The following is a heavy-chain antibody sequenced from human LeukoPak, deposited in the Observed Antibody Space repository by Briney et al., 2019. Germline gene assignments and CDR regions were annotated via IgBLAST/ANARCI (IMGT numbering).Heavy chain of an antibody. CDR2: INPSGGST. D-gene: IGHD2-15*01. Sequence: ASVKVSCKASGYTFTSYYMHWVRQAPGQGLEWMGIINPSGGSTNYAQKFQGRVTITADESTSTAYMELSSLRSEDTAVYYCARVPRPLVAATHYFDYWGQGTLVTVSS. CDR3: ARVPRPLVAATHYFDY. J-gene: IGHJ4*02. V-gene: IGHV1-46*01. CDR1: GYTFTSYY.